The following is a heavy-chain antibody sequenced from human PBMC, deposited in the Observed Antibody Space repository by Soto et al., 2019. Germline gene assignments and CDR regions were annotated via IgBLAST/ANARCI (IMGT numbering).Heavy chain of an antibody. CDR1: GFTFSSYS. CDR3: ARGRDVLMVYAPLFWFDP. D-gene: IGHD2-8*01. Sequence: PGGSLRLSCAASGFTFSSYSMNWVRQAPGKGLEWVSSISSSSSYIYYADSVKGRFTISRDNAKNSLYLQMNSLRAEDTAVYYCARGRDVLMVYAPLFWFDPWGQGTLVTVSS. J-gene: IGHJ5*02. V-gene: IGHV3-21*01. CDR2: ISSSSSYI.